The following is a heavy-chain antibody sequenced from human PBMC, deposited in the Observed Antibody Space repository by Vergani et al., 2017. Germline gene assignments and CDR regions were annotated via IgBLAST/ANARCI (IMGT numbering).Heavy chain of an antibody. Sequence: QVQLPESGPGLVKPSETLSLTCTVSGGSISSYYWSWIRQPPGKGLEWIGYIYYSGSTNYNPSLKSRVTISVDTSKNQFSLKLSSVTAADTAVYYCARGLRWLQFGYFDYWGQGTLVTVSS. CDR3: ARGLRWLQFGYFDY. CDR1: GGSISSYY. J-gene: IGHJ4*02. D-gene: IGHD5-24*01. V-gene: IGHV4-59*01. CDR2: IYYSGST.